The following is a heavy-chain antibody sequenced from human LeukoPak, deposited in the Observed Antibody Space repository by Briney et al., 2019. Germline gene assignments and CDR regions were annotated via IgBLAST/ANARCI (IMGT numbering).Heavy chain of an antibody. CDR3: AKDPHSSSWYWLRNYYYGMDV. D-gene: IGHD6-13*01. CDR2: ISYDGSNK. J-gene: IGHJ6*02. Sequence: GGSLRLSCAASGFTFSQYGMHWVRQAPGKGLEWVAVISYDGSNKYYADSVKGRFTISRDNSKNTLYLQMNSLRAEDTAVYYCAKDPHSSSWYWLRNYYYGMDVWGQGTTVTVSS. V-gene: IGHV3-30*18. CDR1: GFTFSQYG.